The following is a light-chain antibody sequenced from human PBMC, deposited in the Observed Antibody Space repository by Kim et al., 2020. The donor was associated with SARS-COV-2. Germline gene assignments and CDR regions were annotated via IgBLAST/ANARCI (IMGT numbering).Light chain of an antibody. J-gene: IGLJ3*02. Sequence: VSPGQTARITCSGDALPKQYAYWYQQKPGQAPVLVIYKDSERPSGIPERFSGSSSGTTVTLTISGVQAEDEADYYCQSADSSGTWVFGGGTKLTV. V-gene: IGLV3-25*03. CDR2: KDS. CDR3: QSADSSGTWV. CDR1: ALPKQY.